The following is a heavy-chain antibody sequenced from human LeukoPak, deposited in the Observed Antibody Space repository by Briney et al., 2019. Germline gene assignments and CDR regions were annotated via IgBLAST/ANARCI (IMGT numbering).Heavy chain of an antibody. CDR3: AEISGIYYVDY. Sequence: GGSLRLSRTASEFTFSSSAMSWVRQAPGKGLEWVSGISGSGGSTYYTDSVKGRFTVSRDNSKNTLYLQMNSLRAEDTAVYYCAEISGIYYVDYWGQGTLVTVSS. CDR1: EFTFSSSA. V-gene: IGHV3-23*01. J-gene: IGHJ4*02. D-gene: IGHD1-26*01. CDR2: ISGSGGST.